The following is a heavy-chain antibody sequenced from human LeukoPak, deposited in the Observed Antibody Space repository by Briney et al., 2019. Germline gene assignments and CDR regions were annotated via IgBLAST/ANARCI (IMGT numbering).Heavy chain of an antibody. CDR3: ARVGYYYHY. CDR1: GFTFSSYW. CDR2: IKQDGSEK. V-gene: IGHV3-7*01. D-gene: IGHD3-22*01. Sequence: PGGSLSLSCAASGFTFSSYWMSWVRQAPGKGLEWVATIKQDGSEKDFVDSVKGRFTISRDNAKNSLYLQMNSLRAEDTALYYCARVGYYYHYWGQGTLVTVSS. J-gene: IGHJ4*02.